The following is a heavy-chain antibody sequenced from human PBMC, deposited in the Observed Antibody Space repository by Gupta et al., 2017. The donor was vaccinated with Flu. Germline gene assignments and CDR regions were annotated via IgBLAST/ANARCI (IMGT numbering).Heavy chain of an antibody. J-gene: IGHJ6*02. D-gene: IGHD3-10*01. CDR3: ARVKGQYYYGSGSTELYYYYGMDV. CDR1: GYTFTSYG. Sequence: QVQLVQSGAEVKKPGASVKVSCKASGYTFTSYGISWVRQAPGQGLEWMGWISAYNGNTNYAQKLQGRVTMTTDTSTSTAYMELRSLRSDDTAVYYCARVKGQYYYGSGSTELYYYYGMDVWGQGTTVTVSS. V-gene: IGHV1-18*01. CDR2: ISAYNGNT.